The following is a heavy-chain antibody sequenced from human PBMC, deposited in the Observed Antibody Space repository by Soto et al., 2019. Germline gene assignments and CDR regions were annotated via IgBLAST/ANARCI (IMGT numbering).Heavy chain of an antibody. CDR3: AKNVLRYFGWLSPYYYYMDV. CDR2: ISYDGSNK. D-gene: IGHD3-9*01. CDR1: GFTFSSYG. V-gene: IGHV3-30*18. J-gene: IGHJ6*03. Sequence: QVQLVESGGGVVQPGRSLRLSCAASGFTFSSYGMHWVRQAPGTGLEWVAVISYDGSNKYYADSVNGRFTISRDNSKNTLYLQMNSLRAEDTSVYYFAKNVLRYFGWLSPYYYYMDVWGKGTTVTVSS.